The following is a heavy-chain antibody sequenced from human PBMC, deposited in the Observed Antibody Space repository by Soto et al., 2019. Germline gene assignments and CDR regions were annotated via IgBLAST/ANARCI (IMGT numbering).Heavy chain of an antibody. V-gene: IGHV3-23*01. CDR1: GFTFSSYA. CDR2: ISGSGGSA. CDR3: AKGGSYFYYYGLDV. Sequence: EVQLLESGGGLVQPGGSLRLSCAASGFTFSSYAMSWVRQAPGKGLERVSAISGSGGSAYYADSVKGRFTISRDNSKDKLYLQKNSPRAEGQAVYYCAKGGSYFYYYGLDVWGQGTTVTVSS. J-gene: IGHJ6*02. D-gene: IGHD1-26*01.